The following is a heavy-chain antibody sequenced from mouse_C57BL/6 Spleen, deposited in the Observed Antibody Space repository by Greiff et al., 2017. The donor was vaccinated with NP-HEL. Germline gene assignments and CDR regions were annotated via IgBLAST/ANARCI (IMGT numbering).Heavy chain of an antibody. CDR1: GFTFSDYG. V-gene: IGHV5-17*01. D-gene: IGHD1-1*01. J-gene: IGHJ4*01. CDR3: ARNSRGYYAMDY. Sequence: EVKLMESGGGLVKPGGSLKLSCAASGFTFSDYGMHWVRQAPEKGLEWVAYISSGSSTIYYADTVKGRFTISRDNAKNTLFLQMTSLRSEDTAMYYCARNSRGYYAMDYWGQGTSVTVSS. CDR2: ISSGSSTI.